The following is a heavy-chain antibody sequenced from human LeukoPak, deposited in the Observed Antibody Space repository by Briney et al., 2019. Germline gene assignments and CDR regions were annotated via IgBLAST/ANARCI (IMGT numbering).Heavy chain of an antibody. CDR3: ARGITTVVTYDAFDI. J-gene: IGHJ3*02. CDR1: GFTFSDYY. V-gene: IGHV3-11*01. CDR2: ISSSGSTI. D-gene: IGHD4-23*01. Sequence: GGSLRLSCAASGFTFSDYYMSWIRQAPGKGLEWVSYISSSGSTICYADSVKGRFTISRDNAKNSLYLQMNSLRAEDTAVYYCARGITTVVTYDAFDIWGQGTMVTVSS.